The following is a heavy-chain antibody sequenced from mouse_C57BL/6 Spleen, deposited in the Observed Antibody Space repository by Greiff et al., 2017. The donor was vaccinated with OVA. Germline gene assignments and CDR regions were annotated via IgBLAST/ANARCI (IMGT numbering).Heavy chain of an antibody. CDR2: IDPSDSYT. J-gene: IGHJ1*03. CDR3: ARGGRSYWYFDV. Sequence: VQLQQPGAELVRPGTSVKLSCKASGYTFTSYWMHWVKQRPGQGLEWIGVIDPSDSYTNYNQKFKGKATLTVDTSSSTAYMQLSSLTSEDSAVYYCARGGRSYWYFDVWGTGTTVTVSS. CDR1: GYTFTSYW. D-gene: IGHD1-1*01. V-gene: IGHV1-59*01.